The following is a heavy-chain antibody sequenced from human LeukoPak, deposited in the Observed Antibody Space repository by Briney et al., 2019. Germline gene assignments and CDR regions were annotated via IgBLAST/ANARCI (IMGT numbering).Heavy chain of an antibody. D-gene: IGHD3-10*01. CDR1: GGSFSGYY. Sequence: ASETLSLTCAVYGGSFSGYYWSWIRQPPGKGLEWIGEINHSGSTNYNPSLKSRVTISVDTSKNQFSLKLNSVTAADTAVYFCARGNYGSGSYYVVQFDYWGQGVLVSVSS. J-gene: IGHJ4*02. V-gene: IGHV4-34*01. CDR3: ARGNYGSGSYYVVQFDY. CDR2: INHSGST.